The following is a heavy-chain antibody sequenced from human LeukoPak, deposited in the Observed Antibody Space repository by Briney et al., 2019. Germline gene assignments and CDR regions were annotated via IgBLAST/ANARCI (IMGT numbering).Heavy chain of an antibody. CDR1: GGSISSYY. V-gene: IGHV4-59*01. CDR3: ARGRTFDN. J-gene: IGHJ4*02. CDR2: IYDRGST. Sequence: SETLSLTCTVSGGSISSYYWSWIRQPPGKGLEWIGNIYDRGSTKYNPSLKSRVTISVDTSKNQFSLRLSSVTTADTAVYYCARGRTFDNWGQGTLVTVSS.